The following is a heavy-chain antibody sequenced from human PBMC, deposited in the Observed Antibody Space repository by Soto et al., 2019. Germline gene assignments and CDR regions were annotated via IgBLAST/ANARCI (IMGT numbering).Heavy chain of an antibody. CDR3: ARGRSTSGYPNFDP. D-gene: IGHD3-22*01. J-gene: IGHJ5*02. Sequence: QLQLQESGSGQVKPSQTLSLTCAVSGGSIITGDFSWNWIRQPPGKGLEWVGYIYHEGSTYYNPSLTGRATISVDRSKNYFSLKLTSVTAADTGVYFCARGRSTSGYPNFDPWGQGTLVTVSS. V-gene: IGHV4-30-2*01. CDR2: IYHEGST. CDR1: GGSIITGDFS.